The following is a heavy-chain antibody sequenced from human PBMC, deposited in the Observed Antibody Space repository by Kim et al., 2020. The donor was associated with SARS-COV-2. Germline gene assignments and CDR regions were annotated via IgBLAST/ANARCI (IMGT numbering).Heavy chain of an antibody. Sequence: SETLSLTCTVSGASINSGYYYWGWIRWSPGRGLEWLGRIYSTGNAYYYPSLKSRATISADTSKRFFSLKLSSVTAADTGVYFCARYTSPRDGLAVWGQRTSPTVSS. CDR2: IYSTGNA. CDR1: GASINSGYYY. V-gene: IGHV4-39*02. CDR3: ARYTSPRDGLAV. J-gene: IGHJ6*02.